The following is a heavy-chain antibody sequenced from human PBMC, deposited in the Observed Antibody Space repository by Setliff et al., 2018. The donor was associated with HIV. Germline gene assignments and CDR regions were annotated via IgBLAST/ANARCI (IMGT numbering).Heavy chain of an antibody. Sequence: PGGSLRLSCAASGFIFSTYGMHWVRQAPGKGLEWVAFIRYDGSSKYYADSVKGRFTISRDNSKNTLYLQMNSLRAEDTAVYYCARDWGEYYDSSGFSYWGQGTLVTVSS. J-gene: IGHJ4*02. CDR1: GFIFSTYG. D-gene: IGHD3-22*01. V-gene: IGHV3-30*02. CDR3: ARDWGEYYDSSGFSY. CDR2: IRYDGSSK.